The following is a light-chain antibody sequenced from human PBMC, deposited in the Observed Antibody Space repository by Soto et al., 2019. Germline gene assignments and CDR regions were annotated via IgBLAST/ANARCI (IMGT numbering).Light chain of an antibody. CDR2: GAS. V-gene: IGKV3-20*01. CDR1: QSVNANY. CDR3: QQYRSSFRYP. Sequence: EIVLPQSPGTLSLSPGERATLSCRASQSVNANYSTWYQQKAGQAPSLLTYGASSRATDITDRFSGSGSGADFPLTISRLEPEDFAVYYCQQYRSSFRYPFGKGTKLEIK. J-gene: IGKJ2*01.